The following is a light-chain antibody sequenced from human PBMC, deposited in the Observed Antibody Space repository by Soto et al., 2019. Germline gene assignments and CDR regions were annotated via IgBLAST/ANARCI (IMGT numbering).Light chain of an antibody. CDR3: QQFGDSPFT. J-gene: IGKJ3*01. Sequence: ETVLTQSPGTLSLSPGERATLSCRASQSVSSSYLAWYQHKTGQPPRLLIYGASSRATGIPDRFTGSGSETDFTLTISRLEPEDFAVYYCQQFGDSPFTFGPGTKVHIK. V-gene: IGKV3-20*01. CDR1: QSVSSSY. CDR2: GAS.